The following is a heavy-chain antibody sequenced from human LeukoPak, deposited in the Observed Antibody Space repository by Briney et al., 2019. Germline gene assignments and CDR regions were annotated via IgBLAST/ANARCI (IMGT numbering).Heavy chain of an antibody. D-gene: IGHD5-18*01. Sequence: SQTLSLTCTVSGGSISSGGYYWSWIRQHPGKGLEWIGSIYYSGSTNYNPSLKSRVTISVDTSKNQFSLKLSSVTAADTAVYYCARAVYRIFDYWGQGTLVTVSS. CDR1: GGSISSGGYY. CDR2: IYYSGST. J-gene: IGHJ4*02. V-gene: IGHV4-31*03. CDR3: ARAVYRIFDY.